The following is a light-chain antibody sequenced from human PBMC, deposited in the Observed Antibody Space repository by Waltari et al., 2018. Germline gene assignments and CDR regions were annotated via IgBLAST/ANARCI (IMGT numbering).Light chain of an antibody. J-gene: IGKJ4*01. CDR2: GAS. CDR3: QQYDISPLT. V-gene: IGKV3-20*01. Sequence: EIVLTQSPGTLSLSPGERATLSCRASQTVRTTYLAWYQQKPGQAPTLVIHGASSRATGIPDRFSGSGSGTDFSLTINSLEPEDFAVYYCQQYDISPLTFGGGTKVEIK. CDR1: QTVRTTY.